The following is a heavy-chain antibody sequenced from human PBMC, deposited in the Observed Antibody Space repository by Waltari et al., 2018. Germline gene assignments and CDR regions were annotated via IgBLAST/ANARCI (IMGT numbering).Heavy chain of an antibody. V-gene: IGHV4-61*02. CDR1: NRTICSGSSS. Sequence: VQLQESGPGLVEPSQTLSLTCTVTNRTICSGSSSWRWTRHRAGKGLEWLGHLYTTGSTNYNPSLESRVTISADTSKNQFSLKLTSVTAADSAVYFCARTGTVVVVPTAKGAFHIWGQGTAVTVSS. J-gene: IGHJ3*02. CDR2: LYTTGST. CDR3: ARTGTVVVVPTAKGAFHI. D-gene: IGHD2-15*01.